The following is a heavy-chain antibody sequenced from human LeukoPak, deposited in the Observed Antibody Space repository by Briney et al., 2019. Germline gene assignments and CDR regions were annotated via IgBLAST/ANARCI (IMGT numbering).Heavy chain of an antibody. J-gene: IGHJ4*02. D-gene: IGHD6-13*01. CDR3: ARGSFGDYSSSWYDY. Sequence: PSQTLSLTCAVSGGSISSGGYSWSWIRQPPGKGLEWIGYIYHSGSTYYNPSLKSRVTISVDRSKNQFSLKLSSVTAADTAVYYCARGSFGDYSSSWYDYWGQGTLVTVSS. CDR1: GGSISSGGYS. CDR2: IYHSGST. V-gene: IGHV4-30-2*01.